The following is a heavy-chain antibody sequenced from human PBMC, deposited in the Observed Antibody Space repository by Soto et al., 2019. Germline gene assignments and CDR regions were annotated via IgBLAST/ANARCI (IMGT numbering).Heavy chain of an antibody. CDR2: ISSSSSYT. J-gene: IGHJ4*02. Sequence: QVQLVESGGGLVKPGGSLRLSCAASGFTFSDYYMSWIRQAPGKGLEWVSYISSSSSYTNYADSVKGRFTISRDNAKNSLYPQMNSLRAEDTAVYYCARGGDILTGYYTLDYWGQGTLVTVSS. CDR1: GFTFSDYY. D-gene: IGHD3-9*01. V-gene: IGHV3-11*05. CDR3: ARGGDILTGYYTLDY.